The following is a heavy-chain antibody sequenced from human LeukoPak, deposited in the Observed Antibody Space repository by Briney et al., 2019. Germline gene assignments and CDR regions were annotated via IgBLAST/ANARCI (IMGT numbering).Heavy chain of an antibody. CDR1: GFTFSSYA. Sequence: GGSLRLSCAASGFTFSSYAMSWVRQAPGKGLEWVSAISGSGGSTYYADFVKGRFTISRDNSKNTLYLQMNSLRAEDTAVYYCAKPLVVVPAALFDYWGQGTLVTVSS. CDR3: AKPLVVVPAALFDY. J-gene: IGHJ4*02. D-gene: IGHD2-2*01. CDR2: ISGSGGST. V-gene: IGHV3-23*01.